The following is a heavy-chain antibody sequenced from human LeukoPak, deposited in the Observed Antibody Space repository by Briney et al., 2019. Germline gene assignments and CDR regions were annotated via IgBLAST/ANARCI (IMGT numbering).Heavy chain of an antibody. CDR1: GFTFSSYA. V-gene: IGHV3-23*01. J-gene: IGHJ4*02. CDR3: AKDMGIQLWLSDY. D-gene: IGHD5-18*01. CDR2: ISGSGGST. Sequence: PGGSLRLSCAASGFTFSSYAMSWVRQAPGKGLEWVSAISGSGGSTYYADSVKGRFTISRYNSKNTLYLQMNSLRAEDTAVYYCAKDMGIQLWLSDYWGQGTLVTVSS.